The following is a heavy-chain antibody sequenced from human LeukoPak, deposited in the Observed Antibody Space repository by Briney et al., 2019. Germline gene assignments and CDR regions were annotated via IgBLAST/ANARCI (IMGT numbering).Heavy chain of an antibody. CDR2: ISGSDGTI. CDR1: GFTFSSYE. Sequence: PGGSLRLSCVASGFTFSSYEMNWVRQAPGKGLEGIPFISGSDGTIYYADSVKGRFTISRDNPKNSLFLQMNSLRVEDTAVYFCARKLPGTVYFYYWGQGTLVAVSS. CDR3: ARKLPGTVYFYY. V-gene: IGHV3-48*03. J-gene: IGHJ4*02. D-gene: IGHD1-1*01.